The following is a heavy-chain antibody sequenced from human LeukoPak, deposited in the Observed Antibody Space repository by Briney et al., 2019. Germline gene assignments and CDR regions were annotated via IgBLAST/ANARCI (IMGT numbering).Heavy chain of an antibody. Sequence: PSETLSLTCAVSGYSISSGYYWGWIRQPPGKGREWIGSIYHSGSTYYNPSLKSRVTISVDTSKNQFSLKLSSVTAADTAVYYCAREAAAGTFYFDYWGQGTLVTVSS. CDR2: IYHSGST. CDR1: GYSISSGYY. J-gene: IGHJ4*02. CDR3: AREAAAGTFYFDY. V-gene: IGHV4-38-2*02. D-gene: IGHD6-13*01.